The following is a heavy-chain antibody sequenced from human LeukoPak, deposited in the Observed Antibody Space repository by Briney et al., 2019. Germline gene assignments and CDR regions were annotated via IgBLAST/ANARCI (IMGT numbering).Heavy chain of an antibody. CDR3: ARSHYVSGSQGGMDV. CDR1: GFSISSGYY. V-gene: IGHV4-38-2*01. Sequence: SETLSLTCGVSGFSISSGYYWGWIRQPPGKGLEWIGSIYHTGSAYYNPSLKSRVIISVDASKNQFSLKMNSVTAEDTAVYYCARSHYVSGSQGGMDVWGKGTTVTVSS. D-gene: IGHD3-10*01. CDR2: IYHTGSA. J-gene: IGHJ6*04.